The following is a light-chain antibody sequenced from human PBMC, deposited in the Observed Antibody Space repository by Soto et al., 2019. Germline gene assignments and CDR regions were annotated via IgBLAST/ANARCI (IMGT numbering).Light chain of an antibody. V-gene: IGKV3-15*01. CDR2: SAS. J-gene: IGKJ1*01. CDR3: QQYNNWLWT. CDR1: QSVNSN. Sequence: EIVMTQSPDTLSVSPGERATLSCRASQSVNSNLVWYQQKPGQAPRLLIYSASTRATGIPGRFSGSGYGTEFTLTISSLQSEDFAVYYCQQYNNWLWTFGQGTKVEIK.